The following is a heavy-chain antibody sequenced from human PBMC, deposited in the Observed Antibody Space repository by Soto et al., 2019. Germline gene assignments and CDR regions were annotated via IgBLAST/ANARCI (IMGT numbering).Heavy chain of an antibody. D-gene: IGHD7-27*01. J-gene: IGHJ4*02. Sequence: GGSLRLSCAASGFTFSSYAMHWVRQAPGKGLEWVAVISYDGSNKYYADSVKGRFTISRDNSKNTLYLRMNSLRAEDTAVYYCARDPPNWGLDYWGQGTLVTVSS. CDR3: ARDPPNWGLDY. CDR2: ISYDGSNK. CDR1: GFTFSSYA. V-gene: IGHV3-30*04.